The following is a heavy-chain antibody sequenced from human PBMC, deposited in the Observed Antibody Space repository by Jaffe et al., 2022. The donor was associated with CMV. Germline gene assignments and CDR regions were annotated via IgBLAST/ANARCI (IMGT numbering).Heavy chain of an antibody. CDR1: GFTFSNAW. J-gene: IGHJ4*02. Sequence: EVQLVESGGGLVKPGGSLRLSCAASGFTFSNAWMSWVRQAPGKGLEWVGRIKSKTDGGTTDYAAPVKGRFTISRDDSKNTLYLQMNSLKTEDTAVYYCTTEPAPIDPSLVFDYWGQGTLVTVSS. CDR2: IKSKTDGGTT. V-gene: IGHV3-15*01. D-gene: IGHD3-9*01. CDR3: TTEPAPIDPSLVFDY.